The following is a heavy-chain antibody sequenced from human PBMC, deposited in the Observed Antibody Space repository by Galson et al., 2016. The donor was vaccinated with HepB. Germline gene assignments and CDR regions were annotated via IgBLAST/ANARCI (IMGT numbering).Heavy chain of an antibody. CDR3: ARSIDIVVVVAATPFPYYGMDV. Sequence: SVKVSCKASGGTFSSYAISWVRQAPGQGLEWMGGIIPIFGTANYAQKFQGRVTITEDESTSTAYMELSSLRSEDTAVYYCARSIDIVVVVAATPFPYYGMDVWGQGTTVTVSS. CDR2: IIPIFGTA. J-gene: IGHJ6*02. CDR1: GGTFSSYA. D-gene: IGHD2-15*01. V-gene: IGHV1-69*13.